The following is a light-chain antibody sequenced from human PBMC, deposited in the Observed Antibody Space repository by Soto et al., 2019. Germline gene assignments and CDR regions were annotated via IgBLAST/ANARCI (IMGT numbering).Light chain of an antibody. J-gene: IGKJ1*01. Sequence: DIQLTQSPSSLSASVGDRITITCRSSQSISRYLNWYQQRPGTAPKVLIFGANSLQSGVPSRFSGSGSGTEFTLTISSLQPEDFAAYYCQQNYATPRTFGQGTKVDIK. CDR1: QSISRY. CDR2: GAN. CDR3: QQNYATPRT. V-gene: IGKV1-39*01.